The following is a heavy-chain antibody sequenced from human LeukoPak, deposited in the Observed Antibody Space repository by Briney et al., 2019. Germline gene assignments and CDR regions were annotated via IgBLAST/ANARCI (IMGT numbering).Heavy chain of an antibody. CDR1: GGSFSGYY. D-gene: IGHD2-2*02. Sequence: SETLSLTCAVYGGSFSGYYWSWIRQPPGKGLEWIGEINHSGSTNYNPSLKSRVTISVDTSKNQFSLKLSSVTAADTAVNYCARALGYCSSTSCYKSYYYYGMDVWGQGTTVTVSS. V-gene: IGHV4-34*01. J-gene: IGHJ6*02. CDR2: INHSGST. CDR3: ARALGYCSSTSCYKSYYYYGMDV.